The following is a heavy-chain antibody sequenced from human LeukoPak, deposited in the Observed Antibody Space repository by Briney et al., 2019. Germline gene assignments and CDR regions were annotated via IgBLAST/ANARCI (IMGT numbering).Heavy chain of an antibody. CDR3: ARARGDGYQWYFDL. CDR2: IKQDGREK. J-gene: IGHJ2*01. CDR1: GFTFSSYW. Sequence: GGSLRLSCAASGFTFSSYWMNWVRQAPGKGLEWGSNIKQDGREKNYVDFVKGRFTISTDNAKNSLDLQMNSLRAEDTAMYYCARARGDGYQWYFDLWGRGTLVTVSS. D-gene: IGHD5-24*01. V-gene: IGHV3-7*01.